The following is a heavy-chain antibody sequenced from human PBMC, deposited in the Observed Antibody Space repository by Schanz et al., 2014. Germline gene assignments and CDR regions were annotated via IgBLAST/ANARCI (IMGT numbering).Heavy chain of an antibody. V-gene: IGHV4-31*03. Sequence: QVQLQESGPGLVEPSQTLSLTCTVSGDSISSAYWSWIRQHPGKGLEWIGFIYYRGNTYYNPSLKSRVSISLDPSKTHFFLNLNSLAAADTAVYFCARVPEPGWFDPWGQGTLVTVSS. CDR2: IYYRGNT. D-gene: IGHD1-26*01. CDR1: GDSISSAY. CDR3: ARVPEPGWFDP. J-gene: IGHJ5*02.